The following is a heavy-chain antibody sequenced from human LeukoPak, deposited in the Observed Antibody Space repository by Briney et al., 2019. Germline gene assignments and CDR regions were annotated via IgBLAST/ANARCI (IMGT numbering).Heavy chain of an antibody. V-gene: IGHV4-39*07. D-gene: IGHD3-10*01. CDR2: IYISGST. CDR3: ARRRWGYGSGSYDY. Sequence: SETLSLTFTVSGGSISSSSYYWGWIRQPPGKGLEWIGRIYISGSTNYKSSLKSRVTISVDTSKKQFSLKLSSVTAADTAVYYCARRRWGYGSGSYDYWGQGTLVTVSS. J-gene: IGHJ4*02. CDR1: GGSISSSSYY.